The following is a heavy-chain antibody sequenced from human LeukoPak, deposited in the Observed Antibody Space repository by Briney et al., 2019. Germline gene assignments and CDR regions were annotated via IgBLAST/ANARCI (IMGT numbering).Heavy chain of an antibody. J-gene: IGHJ4*02. CDR3: ARGEVTTVTTYLDY. Sequence: GGSLRLSCEVSGLTFSRHAMNWVRQAPGKGLEWVSYISGSSTTIYYADSVKGRFTISRDNAKNPLYLQMNSLRDEDTALYYCARGEVTTVTTYLDYWGQGTLVTVSS. D-gene: IGHD4-17*01. CDR2: ISGSSTTI. CDR1: GLTFSRHA. V-gene: IGHV3-48*02.